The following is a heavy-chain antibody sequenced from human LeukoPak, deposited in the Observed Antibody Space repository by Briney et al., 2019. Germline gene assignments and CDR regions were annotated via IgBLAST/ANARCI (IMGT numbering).Heavy chain of an antibody. CDR2: IKQDGSEK. V-gene: IGHV3-7*01. J-gene: IGHJ4*02. CDR1: GFTFSSSW. CDR3: ASLDY. Sequence: GGSLGLSCAAPGFTFSSSWWNWVRQAPGKGLEWVANIKQDGSEKYYVDSVKGRFTISGDNAKNSLYLQMNTLRAEDTAVYYCASLDYWGQGTLVTVSS.